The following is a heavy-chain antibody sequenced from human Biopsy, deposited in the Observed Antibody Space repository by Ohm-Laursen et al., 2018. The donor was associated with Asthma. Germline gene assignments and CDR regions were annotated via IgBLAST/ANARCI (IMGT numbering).Heavy chain of an antibody. Sequence: SLRLSCSASGFTFSSYWMSWVRQAPGKGLEWVANIKHDGSEKNHVDSLKGRFTISRDNAKNSPYLQMNSLRAEDTAVYYCARTFHFWSPYHAEHYQLWGQGTLVTVSS. V-gene: IGHV3-7*01. CDR2: IKHDGSEK. J-gene: IGHJ1*01. CDR1: GFTFSSYW. CDR3: ARTFHFWSPYHAEHYQL. D-gene: IGHD3-3*02.